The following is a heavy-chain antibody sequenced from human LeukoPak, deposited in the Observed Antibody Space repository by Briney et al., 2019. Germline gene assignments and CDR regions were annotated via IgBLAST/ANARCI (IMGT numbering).Heavy chain of an antibody. CDR2: IYYSGST. V-gene: IGHV4-59*08. Sequence: SETLSLTCTVSGGSISSYYWSWIRQRPGKGLEWIGYIYYSGSTNYNPSLKSRVTISVDTSKNQFSLKLSSVTAADTAVYYCARTDYYYGMDVWGQGTTVTVSS. J-gene: IGHJ6*02. CDR3: ARTDYYYGMDV. CDR1: GGSISSYY.